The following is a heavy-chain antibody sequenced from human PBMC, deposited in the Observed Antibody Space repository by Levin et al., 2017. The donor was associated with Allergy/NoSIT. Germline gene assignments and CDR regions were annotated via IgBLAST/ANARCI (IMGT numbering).Heavy chain of an antibody. D-gene: IGHD3-22*01. V-gene: IGHV3-15*01. Sequence: GESLKISCAASGFTLSNAWMSWVRQAPGKGLEWVGRIKSKADGGTTDYAAPVKGRFTISRDDSKNTLYVQMNSLKTEDTAVYYCTTVEYYDVDYWGQGTLVTVSS. CDR2: IKSKADGGTT. CDR1: GFTLSNAW. J-gene: IGHJ4*02. CDR3: TTVEYYDVDY.